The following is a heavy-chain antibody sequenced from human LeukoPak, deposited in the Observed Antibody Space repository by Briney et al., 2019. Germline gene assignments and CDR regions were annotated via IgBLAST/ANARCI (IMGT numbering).Heavy chain of an antibody. J-gene: IGHJ4*02. D-gene: IGHD6-19*01. Sequence: GGSLRLSCAASGFTISSNYMSWVRQAPGKGLEWVSVIYSGGSTYYADSVKGRFTISRDNSKNTLYLQMNSLRAEDTAVYYCARVLSVAEDYWGQGTLVTVSS. V-gene: IGHV3-66*01. CDR3: ARVLSVAEDY. CDR2: IYSGGST. CDR1: GFTISSNY.